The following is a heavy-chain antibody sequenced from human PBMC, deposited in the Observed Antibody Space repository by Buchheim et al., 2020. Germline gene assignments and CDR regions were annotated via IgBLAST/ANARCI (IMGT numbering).Heavy chain of an antibody. D-gene: IGHD3-22*01. V-gene: IGHV3-33*01. CDR1: GFTFSSYG. CDR3: ARDLGTSQWLWSGADY. Sequence: QVQLVESGGGVVQPGRSLRLSCAASGFTFSSYGMHWVRQVPGKGLEWVAVIWYDGSNKYYADSVKGRFTISRDTSKKTLYLQMNSLRAEDTAVYYCARDLGTSQWLWSGADYWGQGTL. CDR2: IWYDGSNK. J-gene: IGHJ4*02.